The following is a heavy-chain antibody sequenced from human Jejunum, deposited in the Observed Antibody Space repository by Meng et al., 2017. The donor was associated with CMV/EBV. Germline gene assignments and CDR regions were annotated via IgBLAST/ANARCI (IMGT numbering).Heavy chain of an antibody. Sequence: SGFTFSSYEMNWVRQAPGKGLEWISYISTSSTTIYYADSVKGRFTISRDNAKNSLYLQMNSLRAEDTAVYYCAKFDTSRLDAFDVWGQGTMVTVSS. J-gene: IGHJ3*01. CDR1: GFTFSSYE. V-gene: IGHV3-48*03. CDR2: ISTSSTTI. CDR3: AKFDTSRLDAFDV. D-gene: IGHD2-2*01.